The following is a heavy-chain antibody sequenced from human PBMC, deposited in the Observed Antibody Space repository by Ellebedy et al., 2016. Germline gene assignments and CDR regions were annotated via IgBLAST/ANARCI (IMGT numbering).Heavy chain of an antibody. CDR3: ARGGENWGLDY. J-gene: IGHJ4*02. D-gene: IGHD7-27*01. Sequence: SETLSLXCAVYGGSFSGYYWSWIRQPPGKGLEWIGEINHSGSTNYNPSLKSRVTISVDTSKNQFSLKLSSVTAADTAVYYCARGGENWGLDYWGQGTLVTVSS. CDR1: GGSFSGYY. CDR2: INHSGST. V-gene: IGHV4-34*01.